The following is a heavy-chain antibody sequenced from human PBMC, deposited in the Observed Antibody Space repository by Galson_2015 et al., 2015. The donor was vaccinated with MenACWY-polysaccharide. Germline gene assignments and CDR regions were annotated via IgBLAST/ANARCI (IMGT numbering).Heavy chain of an antibody. Sequence: ALRLSCAASGFKFSNYWMTWVRQAPGKGLEWVANIKKDGSEKHYVDSVKGRFTISRDNALYLQMNSLRAEDTAAYFCARGHYGMDVWGQGTTVTVSS. J-gene: IGHJ6*02. V-gene: IGHV3-7*01. CDR1: GFKFSNYW. CDR3: ARGHYGMDV. CDR2: IKKDGSEK.